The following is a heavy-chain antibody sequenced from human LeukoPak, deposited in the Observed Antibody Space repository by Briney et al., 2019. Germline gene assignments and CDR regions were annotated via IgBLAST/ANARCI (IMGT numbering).Heavy chain of an antibody. CDR2: IYHSGST. CDR3: AGSRGRYYFDY. Sequence: PSETLSLTCAVYGGSFSGYSWSWIRQPPGKGLEWIGYIYHSGSTYYNPSLKSRVTISVDRSKNQFSLKLSSVTAADTAVYYCAGSRGRYYFDYWGQGTLVTVSS. CDR1: GGSFSGYS. V-gene: IGHV4-30-2*01. J-gene: IGHJ4*02. D-gene: IGHD3-10*01.